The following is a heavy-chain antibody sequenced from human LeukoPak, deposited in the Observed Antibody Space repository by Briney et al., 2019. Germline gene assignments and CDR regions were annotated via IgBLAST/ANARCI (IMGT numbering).Heavy chain of an antibody. CDR2: IKQDGSEK. Sequence: PGGSLRLSCAASGFTFSSYWMSWVRQAPGKGLEWVANIKQDGSEKYYVDSVKGRFTISRDNAKNSLYLQMNSLRAEDTAVYYCARDRRLADTYFDYWGQGTLVTVSS. CDR3: ARDRRLADTYFDY. J-gene: IGHJ4*02. CDR1: GFTFSSYW. D-gene: IGHD6-25*01. V-gene: IGHV3-7*01.